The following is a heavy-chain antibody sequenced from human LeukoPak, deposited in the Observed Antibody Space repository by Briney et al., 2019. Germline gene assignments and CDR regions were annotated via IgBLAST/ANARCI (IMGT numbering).Heavy chain of an antibody. CDR3: ARDYSGYYYYMDV. D-gene: IGHD2-21*01. CDR2: ISSSSSYM. J-gene: IGHJ6*03. V-gene: IGHV3-21*01. CDR1: GFTLSSHS. Sequence: GGSLRLSCAASGFTLSSHSMTWVRQAPGKGLEWVSSISSSSSYMYYADSLKGRFTISRDNAKSSLYLQMNSLRAEDTAVHYCARDYSGYYYYMDVWGKGTTVTVSS.